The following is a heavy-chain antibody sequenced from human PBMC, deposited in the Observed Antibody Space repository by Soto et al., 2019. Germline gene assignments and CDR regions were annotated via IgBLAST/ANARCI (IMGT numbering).Heavy chain of an antibody. CDR1: GGSISSYY. CDR2: IYYSGST. V-gene: IGHV4-59*08. J-gene: IGHJ6*03. CDR3: MGSYDFWSGYSVDYYYSMDV. D-gene: IGHD3-3*01. Sequence: SETLSLTCTVSGGSISSYYWSWIRQPPGKGLEWIGYIYYSGSTNYNPSLKSRVTISVDTSKNQFSLKLSSVTAADTAVYYCMGSYDFWSGYSVDYYYSMDVWGKGTTVTVSS.